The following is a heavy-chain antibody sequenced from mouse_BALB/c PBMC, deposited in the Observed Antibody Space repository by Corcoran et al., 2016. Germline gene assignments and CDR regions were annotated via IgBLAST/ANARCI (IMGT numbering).Heavy chain of an antibody. V-gene: IGHV14-3*02. CDR1: GFNIKDTY. CDR2: IDPAKGNT. CDR3: GRSREGNYVVY. D-gene: IGHD2-1*01. Sequence: EVQLQQSGAELVKPGASVKLSCTASGFNIKDTYMHWVKQRPEQGLEWIGRIDPAKGNTKYDPKLQGKATMIADTSSNTVYLQLSSLTSEATAVYYCGRSREGNYVVYWGQGTTLTVSS. J-gene: IGHJ2*01.